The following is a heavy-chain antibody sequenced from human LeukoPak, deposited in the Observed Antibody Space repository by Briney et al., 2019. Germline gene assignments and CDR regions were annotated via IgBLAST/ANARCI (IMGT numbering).Heavy chain of an antibody. CDR3: ARDASYYDSSGYYYVGYDAFDI. CDR2: INPNSGGT. V-gene: IGHV1-2*02. J-gene: IGHJ3*02. Sequence: ASVKVSCKASGYTFTSYGISWVRQAPGQGLEWMGWINPNSGGTNYAQKFQGRVTMTRDTSISTAYMELRSLRSDDTAVYYCARDASYYDSSGYYYVGYDAFDIWGQGTMVTVSS. D-gene: IGHD3-22*01. CDR1: GYTFTSYG.